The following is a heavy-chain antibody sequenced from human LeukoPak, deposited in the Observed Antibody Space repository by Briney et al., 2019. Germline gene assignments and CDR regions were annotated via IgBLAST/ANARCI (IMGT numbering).Heavy chain of an antibody. CDR1: GYTFTSYG. CDR3: ARGGVTRVWYFDY. J-gene: IGHJ4*02. D-gene: IGHD2-21*02. Sequence: ASVKVSCKASGYTFTSYGISWVRQAPGQGLEWVGWISAYNAYTNYTQKLQGRVTMTTDTSTSTAYMELSSLRSEDTAVYYCARGGVTRVWYFDYWGQGTLVTVSS. CDR2: ISAYNAYT. V-gene: IGHV1-18*01.